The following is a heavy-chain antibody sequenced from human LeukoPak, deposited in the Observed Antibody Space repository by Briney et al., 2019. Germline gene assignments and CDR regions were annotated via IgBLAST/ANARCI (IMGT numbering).Heavy chain of an antibody. V-gene: IGHV3-74*01. Sequence: TGGSLRLSCAASGLTFSSYWMHWVRQAPGKWLVWVSRVKSDGSVTNYADSVKGRFTISRDNAKNTLYLQMNSLRAEDTAVYYCAMFSYVSGTTISWGQGTLVTVSS. CDR3: AMFSYVSGTTIS. CDR1: GLTFSSYW. J-gene: IGHJ4*02. CDR2: VKSDGSVT. D-gene: IGHD1-20*01.